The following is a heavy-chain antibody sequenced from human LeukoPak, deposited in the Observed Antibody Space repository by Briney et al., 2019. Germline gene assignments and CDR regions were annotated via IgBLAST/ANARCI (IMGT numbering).Heavy chain of an antibody. CDR1: GGSISSYY. Sequence: SETLSLTCTVSGGSISSYYWSWILQPPGKGLEWIGYIYYSGSTYYNPSLKSRVTISVDTSKNQFSLKLSSVTAADTAVYYCAGGGYDLYFDYWGQGTLVTVSS. CDR2: IYYSGST. CDR3: AGGGYDLYFDY. V-gene: IGHV4-59*01. D-gene: IGHD5-12*01. J-gene: IGHJ4*02.